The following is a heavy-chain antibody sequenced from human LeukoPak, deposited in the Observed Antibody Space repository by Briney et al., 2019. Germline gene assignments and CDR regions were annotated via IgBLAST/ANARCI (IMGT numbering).Heavy chain of an antibody. CDR2: IYNTGST. Sequence: SETLSLTCTVSGYSISSGFFWGWIRQPPGKGLEWIGTIYNTGSTYHNPSLKSRVTISVDTSRNQFSLKVNSVTAADTAVYYCARAAAAYYNWFDPWGQGTVVTVSS. J-gene: IGHJ5*02. D-gene: IGHD2-21*01. CDR3: ARAAAAYYNWFDP. V-gene: IGHV4-38-2*02. CDR1: GYSISSGFF.